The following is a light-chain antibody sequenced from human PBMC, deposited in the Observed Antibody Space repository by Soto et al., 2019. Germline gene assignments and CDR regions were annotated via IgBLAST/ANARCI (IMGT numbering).Light chain of an antibody. CDR1: QSVSIN. Sequence: EIVMTQSPATLSVSPGERATLSCRASQSVSINLAWYQQKPGQAPRLLIYGASTRATGIPARFSGSGSGTEFTLTINILEPDDFAVYYCHQYGNSPQTFXQGTKVDIK. V-gene: IGKV3-15*01. CDR3: HQYGNSPQT. CDR2: GAS. J-gene: IGKJ1*01.